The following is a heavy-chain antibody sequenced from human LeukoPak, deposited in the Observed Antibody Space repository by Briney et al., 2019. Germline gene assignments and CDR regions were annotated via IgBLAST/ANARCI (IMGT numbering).Heavy chain of an antibody. CDR3: ARSKNGKCDY. D-gene: IGHD1-26*01. V-gene: IGHV4-39*07. J-gene: IGHJ4*02. CDR2: MYYGGNT. CDR1: GDSISSSGYS. Sequence: PSATLSLTCSVSGDSISSSGYSWGWIRQPPGKGLEWIGSMYYGGNTYYNASLKSRVTISVDTSKNLFSLKLNSVTAADTGVYYCARSKNGKCDYWGQGTLVTVSS.